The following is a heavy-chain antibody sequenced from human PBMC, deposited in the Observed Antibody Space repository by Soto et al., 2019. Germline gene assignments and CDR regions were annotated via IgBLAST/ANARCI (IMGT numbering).Heavy chain of an antibody. CDR2: ISYDGNNK. CDR1: GFTFSSYG. J-gene: IGHJ4*02. CDR3: AKDHLETTVTTPSY. Sequence: QVQLVESGGGVVQPGRSLRLSCAASGFTFSSYGMHWVRRAPGKGLEWVAVISYDGNNKYYADSVKGRFTISRDNFKNTLYLQMDSLRAEDTAMYYCAKDHLETTVTTPSYWGQGTLVTVSS. D-gene: IGHD4-17*01. V-gene: IGHV3-30*18.